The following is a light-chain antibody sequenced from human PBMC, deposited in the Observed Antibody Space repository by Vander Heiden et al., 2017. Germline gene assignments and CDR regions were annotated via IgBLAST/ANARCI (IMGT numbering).Light chain of an antibody. Sequence: DIVMTQSPLSLPVTPGEPASISCRSSQSLLHSNGYTYLDWYLQKPGQSPQLLIYLGSNRASGVPDRFSGSGSGTDFTLKISRVEAEDVGVYYCMQALQRSITFGQGTRLEIK. V-gene: IGKV2-28*01. CDR3: MQALQRSIT. J-gene: IGKJ5*01. CDR2: LGS. CDR1: QSLLHSNGYTY.